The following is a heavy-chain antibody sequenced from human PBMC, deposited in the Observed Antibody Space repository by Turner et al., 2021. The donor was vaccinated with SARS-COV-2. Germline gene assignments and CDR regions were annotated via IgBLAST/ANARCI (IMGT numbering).Heavy chain of an antibody. Sequence: QLQLQESGPGLVKPSETLSLTCTVSGGSISSSSYYWGWIRQPPGKGRECIGSIYFSGSTYYNPSRKGRVTISVDTSKTQFSLKLSSVTAADTAVYYCARRVWLRAHFDYWGQGTLVTVSS. CDR2: IYFSGST. CDR1: GGSISSSSYY. D-gene: IGHD5-12*01. V-gene: IGHV4-39*01. CDR3: ARRVWLRAHFDY. J-gene: IGHJ4*02.